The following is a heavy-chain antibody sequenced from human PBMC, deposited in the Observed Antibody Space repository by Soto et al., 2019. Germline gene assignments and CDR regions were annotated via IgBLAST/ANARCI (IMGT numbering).Heavy chain of an antibody. D-gene: IGHD2-8*01. CDR2: ISYSGTA. J-gene: IGHJ4*02. Sequence: QVQLQESGPGLVKTSATLSLTCTVSGGSVSSGPYHWNWVRQPPGKGLEWIGHISYSGTANYNPSLRGRVIMATDTSMNQFSLRLTSVTAADTAVYYCMRSHGAYWGQGALVTVSP. CDR3: MRSHGAY. V-gene: IGHV4-61*01. CDR1: GGSVSSGPYH.